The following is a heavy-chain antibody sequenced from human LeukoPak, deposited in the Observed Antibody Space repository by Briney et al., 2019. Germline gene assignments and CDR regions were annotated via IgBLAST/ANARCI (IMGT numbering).Heavy chain of an antibody. J-gene: IGHJ4*02. Sequence: GGSLRLSCAASGFIVSSNYMSWVRQAPGKGLEWVSIIYSGGSTYYAESVKGRFTISRDNSKNMLYLQMNSLRAEDTAVYHCARTKVAGYNAYDFDYWGQGILVTVSS. CDR2: IYSGGST. CDR1: GFIVSSNY. V-gene: IGHV3-53*01. CDR3: ARTKVAGYNAYDFDY. D-gene: IGHD5-12*01.